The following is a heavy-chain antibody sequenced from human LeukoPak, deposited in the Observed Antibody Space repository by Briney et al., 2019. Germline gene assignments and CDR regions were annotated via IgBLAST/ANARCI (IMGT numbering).Heavy chain of an antibody. D-gene: IGHD2-15*01. CDR2: INHSGST. CDR3: ARGVCSGGSCLDY. V-gene: IGHV4-34*01. CDR1: GGSFSGYY. J-gene: IGHJ4*02. Sequence: SETLSLTCAVYGGSFSGYYWSWIRQPPGKGLEWVGEINHSGSTNYNPSLKSRVTISVDTSKNQFSLKLSSVTAADTAVYYCARGVCSGGSCLDYWGQGTLVTVSS.